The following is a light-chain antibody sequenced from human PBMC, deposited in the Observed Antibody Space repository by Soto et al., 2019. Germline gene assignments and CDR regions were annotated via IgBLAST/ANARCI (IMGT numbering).Light chain of an antibody. J-gene: IGLJ1*01. CDR2: DVS. CDR1: GSDVGGYNF. V-gene: IGLV2-14*03. Sequence: QSALTQPASVSGSPGQSITISGTGTGSDVGGYNFVSWYKQHPGKAPKLMIYDVSNRPSGVSDRFSGSKSGNTASLTISGLQAEDVGDYYCSSYRRGSTPYVFGTGTKVTVL. CDR3: SSYRRGSTPYV.